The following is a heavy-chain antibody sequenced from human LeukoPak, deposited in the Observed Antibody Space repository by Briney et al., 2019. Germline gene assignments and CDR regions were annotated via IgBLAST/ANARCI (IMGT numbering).Heavy chain of an antibody. D-gene: IGHD6-6*01. V-gene: IGHV3-23*01. CDR3: AKEPGIAARRTYFDY. CDR2: ISGSGGST. CDR1: GFTFSSYA. Sequence: GGSLRLSCAASGFTFSSYAMSWVRQALRKGLEWVSAISGSGGSTYYADSVKGRFTISRDNSKNTLYLQMNSLRAEDTAVYYCAKEPGIAARRTYFDYWGQGTLVTVSS. J-gene: IGHJ4*02.